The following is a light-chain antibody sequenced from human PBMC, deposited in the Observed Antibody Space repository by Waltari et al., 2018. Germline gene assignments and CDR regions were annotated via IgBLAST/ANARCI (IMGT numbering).Light chain of an antibody. Sequence: QSVLTQPPSASGTPGQRVTISCSGSSSNIGRNSVDWYQQVPGTAPKILTCRNNQRPSGVPDRFSGSKSGTSASLAISGLQSEDEAEYFCAAWDDSLNLIFGVGTKLTVL. V-gene: IGLV1-44*01. CDR1: SSNIGRNS. CDR3: AAWDDSLNLI. CDR2: RNN. J-gene: IGLJ2*01.